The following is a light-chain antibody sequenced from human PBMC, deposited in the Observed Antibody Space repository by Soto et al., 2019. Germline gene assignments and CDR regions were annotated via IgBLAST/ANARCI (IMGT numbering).Light chain of an antibody. CDR3: QQRSXWPWT. Sequence: EIVLTQSPATLSLSPGERATLSCRASQSVSSYLAWYQQKPGQAPRLLIYDASNRATGIPARFSGSGPGTDFTLTIISLEPEDFAVYYCQQRSXWPWTFGQGTKVDNK. V-gene: IGKV3-11*01. CDR1: QSVSSY. J-gene: IGKJ1*01. CDR2: DAS.